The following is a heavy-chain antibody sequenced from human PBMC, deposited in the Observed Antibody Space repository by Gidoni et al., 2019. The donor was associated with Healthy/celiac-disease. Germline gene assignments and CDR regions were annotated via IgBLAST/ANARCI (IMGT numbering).Heavy chain of an antibody. Sequence: EVQLVESGGGLVQPGGSLRLSCAASGFTFSSYWRSWVRQAPGKGLEWVDNIKQDGSEKYYVDSVKGRFTISRDNAKNSLYLQMNSLRAEDTAVYYCAREAGDSSGYYSDWYFDLWGRGTLVTVSS. D-gene: IGHD3-22*01. CDR3: AREAGDSSGYYSDWYFDL. V-gene: IGHV3-7*01. J-gene: IGHJ2*01. CDR2: IKQDGSEK. CDR1: GFTFSSYW.